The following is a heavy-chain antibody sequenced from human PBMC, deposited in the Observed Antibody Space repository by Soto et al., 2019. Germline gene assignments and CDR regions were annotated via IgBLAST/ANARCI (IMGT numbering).Heavy chain of an antibody. Sequence: QVHLVQSGAEVKKPGSSVKVSCKAAGGTFSTYTLIWVRQAPGQGLEWMGRIIPMLTVRNSAQKFQGRVTLTADKSTSTAFMELTSLRSDATGVYYCSIGSWSAETFDVWGQGTMVTVSS. CDR1: GGTFSTYT. D-gene: IGHD2-2*01. V-gene: IGHV1-69*02. CDR2: IIPMLTVR. J-gene: IGHJ3*01. CDR3: SIGSWSAETFDV.